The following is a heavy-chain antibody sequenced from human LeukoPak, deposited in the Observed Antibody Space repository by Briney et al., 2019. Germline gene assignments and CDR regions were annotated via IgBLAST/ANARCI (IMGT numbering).Heavy chain of an antibody. CDR3: ARGSHDSSSWGSDWFDP. CDR1: GGSISSYY. D-gene: IGHD6-13*01. Sequence: SETLSLTCTVSGGSISSYYWSWIRQPPGKGLEWIGYIYYSGSTNYNPSLKSRVTISVDTSKNQFSLKLSSVTAADTAVYYCARGSHDSSSWGSDWFDPWGQGTLVTVSS. V-gene: IGHV4-59*01. J-gene: IGHJ5*02. CDR2: IYYSGST.